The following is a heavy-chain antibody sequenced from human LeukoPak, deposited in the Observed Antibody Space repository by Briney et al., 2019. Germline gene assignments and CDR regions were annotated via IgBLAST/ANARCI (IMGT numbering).Heavy chain of an antibody. Sequence: WVRQAPGKGLEWVANIKQDGSEQYYVDSVKGRFSISRDNTKNSLYLQMNSLGAEDTAVYYCARDLIAAAYNWFDPWGQGTLVTVSS. V-gene: IGHV3-7*01. D-gene: IGHD6-25*01. J-gene: IGHJ5*02. CDR3: ARDLIAAAYNWFDP. CDR2: IKQDGSEQ.